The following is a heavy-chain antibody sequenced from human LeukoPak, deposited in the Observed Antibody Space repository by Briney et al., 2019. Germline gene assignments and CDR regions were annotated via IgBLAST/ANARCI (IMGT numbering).Heavy chain of an antibody. D-gene: IGHD3-10*01. CDR1: GGSISSRSYY. J-gene: IGHJ2*01. V-gene: IGHV4-39*01. CDR2: IYYGGST. CDR3: ARRLSYYYGSGSYGWYFDL. Sequence: SETLSLTCTVSGGSISSRSYYWGWIRQPPGKGLEWIGTIYYGGSTDYNPSLKSRVTISVDTSKNQFSLKLSSVTAADTAVYYCARRLSYYYGSGSYGWYFDLWGRGTLVTVSS.